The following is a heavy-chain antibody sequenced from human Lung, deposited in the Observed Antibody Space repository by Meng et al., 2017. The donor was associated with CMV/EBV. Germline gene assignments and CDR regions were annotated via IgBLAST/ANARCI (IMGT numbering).Heavy chain of an antibody. CDR2: ISFSSSII. J-gene: IGHJ6*02. CDR3: AGYTSSSYGMGV. CDR1: GFTFRSYN. D-gene: IGHD3-16*02. V-gene: IGHV3-48*04. Sequence: GESXKISCEASGFTFRSYNMNWVRRAPGKGLEWVSYISFSSSIIHYADSVKGRFTISRDNARDSLYLQMNSLRAEDTAVYFCAGYTSSSYGMGVWGQGTTVTVSS.